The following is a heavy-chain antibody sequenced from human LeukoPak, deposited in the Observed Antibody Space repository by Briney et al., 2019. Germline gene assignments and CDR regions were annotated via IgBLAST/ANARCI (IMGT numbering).Heavy chain of an antibody. V-gene: IGHV3-66*01. CDR1: GFTVSSNY. CDR2: IYSGGST. J-gene: IGHJ4*02. D-gene: IGHD3-22*01. Sequence: GGSLRLSCAASGFTVSSNYMSWVRQAPGKGLEWVSVIYSGGSTYYADSVKGRFTISRDNSKNTLYLQMNSLRAEDTAVYYCARDHFARTYYYDSSGYYYLDYWGQGTLVTVSS. CDR3: ARDHFARTYYYDSSGYYYLDY.